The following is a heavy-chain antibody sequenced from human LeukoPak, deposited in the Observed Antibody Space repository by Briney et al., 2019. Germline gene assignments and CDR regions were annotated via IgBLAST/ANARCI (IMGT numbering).Heavy chain of an antibody. CDR1: GGSFSGYY. V-gene: IGHV4-34*01. Sequence: RASETLSLTCAVYGGSFSGYYWSWIRQPPGEGLEWIGEINHSGSTNYNPSLKSRVTISVDTSKNQFSLKLSSVTAADTAVYYCARVTTVTHYGMDVWGQGTTVTVSS. CDR2: INHSGST. J-gene: IGHJ6*02. D-gene: IGHD4-11*01. CDR3: ARVTTVTHYGMDV.